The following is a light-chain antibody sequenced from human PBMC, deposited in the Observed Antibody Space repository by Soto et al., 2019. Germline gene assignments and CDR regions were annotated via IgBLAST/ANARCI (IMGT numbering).Light chain of an antibody. CDR3: QQSFSTLVT. CDR2: DAS. CDR1: QSVSSY. J-gene: IGKJ4*01. V-gene: IGKV3-11*01. Sequence: EIVLTQSPATLSLSPGERATLSCRASQSVSSYLAWYQQRPGQAPRLLIYDASNRAPGIPARFSGSGSGTDFTLTISSLEPEDFATYYCQQSFSTLVTFGGGTKVEIK.